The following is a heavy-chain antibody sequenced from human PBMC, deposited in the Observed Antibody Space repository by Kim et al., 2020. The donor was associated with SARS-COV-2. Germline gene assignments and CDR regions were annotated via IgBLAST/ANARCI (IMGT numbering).Heavy chain of an antibody. V-gene: IGHV3-23*01. Sequence: GGSLRLSCAASGITFDIYAMSWVRQAPGRGLEWVSTIGGIDGSRVYADSVKGRFTISRDNSKNILYLQIDNLRAEDAATYYCARRTGVAAAGTRYFDYWGQGTRVTVSS. CDR1: GITFDIYA. J-gene: IGHJ4*02. CDR3: ARRTGVAAAGTRYFDY. CDR2: IGGIDGSR. D-gene: IGHD6-13*01.